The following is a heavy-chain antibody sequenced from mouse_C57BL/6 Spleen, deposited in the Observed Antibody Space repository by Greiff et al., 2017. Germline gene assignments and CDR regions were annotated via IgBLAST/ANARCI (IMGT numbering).Heavy chain of an antibody. Sequence: QVQLQQSGPELVKPGASVKISCKASGYSFTSYYIHWVKQRPGQGLAWIGWIYPGSGNTKYNEKFKGKATLTADTSSSTAYMQLSSLTSEDSAVYYCAGDIDSNYVDYWGQGTTLTVSS. V-gene: IGHV1-66*01. CDR2: IYPGSGNT. J-gene: IGHJ2*01. CDR1: GYSFTSYY. CDR3: AGDIDSNYVDY. D-gene: IGHD2-5*01.